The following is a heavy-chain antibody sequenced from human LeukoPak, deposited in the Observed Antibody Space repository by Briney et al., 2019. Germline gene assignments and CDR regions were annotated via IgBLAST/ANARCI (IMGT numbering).Heavy chain of an antibody. J-gene: IGHJ6*03. CDR1: GGSLSFYY. CDR2: ISQNGDS. D-gene: IGHD2-21*01. Sequence: PSETLSLTCGVSGGSLSFYYWSWIRQSPGKGLEWIAEISQNGDSNYNMSLKSRVIISRDESTNQFSLTLISVTAADTAVYYCARVASSVGNSLSYMDVWGKGTTVTV. CDR3: ARVASSVGNSLSYMDV. V-gene: IGHV4-34*01.